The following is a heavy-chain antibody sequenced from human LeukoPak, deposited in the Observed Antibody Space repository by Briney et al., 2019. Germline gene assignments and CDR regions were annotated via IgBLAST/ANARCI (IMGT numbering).Heavy chain of an antibody. CDR3: ARGGYYGSGNDFRFDP. CDR1: GGSFSGYY. Sequence: KASETLSLTCAVYGGSFSGYYWSWIRQPPGKGLEWIGEINHSGSTNYNPSLKSRVTISVDTPKNQFSLKLSSVTAADTAVYYCARGGYYGSGNDFRFDPWGQGTLVTVSS. CDR2: INHSGST. J-gene: IGHJ5*02. D-gene: IGHD3-10*01. V-gene: IGHV4-34*01.